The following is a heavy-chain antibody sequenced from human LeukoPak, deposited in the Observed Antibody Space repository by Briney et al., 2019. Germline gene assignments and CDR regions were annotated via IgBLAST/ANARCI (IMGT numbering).Heavy chain of an antibody. CDR1: GFTVSSNY. J-gene: IGHJ4*02. D-gene: IGHD3-10*01. V-gene: IGHV3-66*01. Sequence: GGSLRLSCAASGFTVSSNYMSWVRQAPGKGLEWVSVIYSGGSTYYADSVKGRFTISRDNSKNTLYLQMNSLRAEDTAVYYCASRGSGRYYNSFYYFDYWGQGTLVTVSS. CDR3: ASRGSGRYYNSFYYFDY. CDR2: IYSGGST.